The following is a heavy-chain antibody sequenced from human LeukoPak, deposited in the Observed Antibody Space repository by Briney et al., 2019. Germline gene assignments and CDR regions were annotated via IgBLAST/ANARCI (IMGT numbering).Heavy chain of an antibody. J-gene: IGHJ4*02. V-gene: IGHV3-48*01. CDR1: GFTFSTSD. Sequence: PGGSLRLSCAASGFTFSTSDMSWVRQAPGKGLEWISYTSSGSGNSHYADSVKGRFTISRDNAKNSLYLQLNSLRVEDTAVYYCARAGRVIYFDSWGQGTLVTVSS. D-gene: IGHD2-21*01. CDR2: TSSGSGNS. CDR3: ARAGRVIYFDS.